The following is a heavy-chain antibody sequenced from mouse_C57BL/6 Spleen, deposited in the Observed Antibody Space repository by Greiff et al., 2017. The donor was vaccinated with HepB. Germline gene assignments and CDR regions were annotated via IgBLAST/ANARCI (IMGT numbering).Heavy chain of an antibody. CDR2: IYPGSGNT. CDR3: ARKERPYWYFDV. Sequence: QVQLQQSGAELVRPGASVKLSCKASGYTFTDYYINWVKQRPGQGLEWIARIYPGSGNTYYNEKFKGKATLTAEKSSSTAYMQLSSLTSEDSAVYFCARKERPYWYFDVWGTGTTVTVSS. V-gene: IGHV1-76*01. D-gene: IGHD2-14*01. CDR1: GYTFTDYY. J-gene: IGHJ1*03.